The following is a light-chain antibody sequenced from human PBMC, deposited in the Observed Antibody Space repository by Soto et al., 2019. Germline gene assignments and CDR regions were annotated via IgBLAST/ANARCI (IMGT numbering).Light chain of an antibody. J-gene: IGKJ4*01. Sequence: DIQMTQSPSTLSASVGDRVTITCRASQSISSWLAWYQRKPGKAPKVLIYDASSLESGVPSRFSGSGSGTEFNLSISSVQPADFATYYCQQYKSNSLSFGGGTKVELK. V-gene: IGKV1-5*01. CDR2: DAS. CDR1: QSISSW. CDR3: QQYKSNSLS.